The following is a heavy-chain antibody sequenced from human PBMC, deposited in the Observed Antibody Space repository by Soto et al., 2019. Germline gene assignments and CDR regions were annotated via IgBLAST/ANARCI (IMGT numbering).Heavy chain of an antibody. V-gene: IGHV3-23*01. CDR1: GFTFSSYA. J-gene: IGHJ4*02. Sequence: PGGSLRLSCAASGFTFSSYAMSWVRQAPGKGLEWVSSIRGSGGSTYYADSVKGRFTISRDNSKNTLYLQMNSLRAEDTAVYYCAKDQGSSWYEIDYWGQGTLVTVSS. CDR3: AKDQGSSWYEIDY. D-gene: IGHD6-13*01. CDR2: IRGSGGST.